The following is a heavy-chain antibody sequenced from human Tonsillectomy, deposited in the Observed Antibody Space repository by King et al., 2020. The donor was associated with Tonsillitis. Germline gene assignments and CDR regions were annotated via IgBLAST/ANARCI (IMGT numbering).Heavy chain of an antibody. V-gene: IGHV3-7*01. D-gene: IGHD3-3*01. CDR2: IKQDGSEK. Sequence: VQLVESGGGLVQPGGSLRLSCAASGFTFSSYWMSWVRQAPGKGLEWVANIKQDGSEKYYVDSVKGRFTISRDNAKNSLYLQMNSLRAEDTAVYYCARDRWIFGVETYYYYGMDVWGQGTTVTVSS. CDR3: ARDRWIFGVETYYYYGMDV. J-gene: IGHJ6*02. CDR1: GFTFSSYW.